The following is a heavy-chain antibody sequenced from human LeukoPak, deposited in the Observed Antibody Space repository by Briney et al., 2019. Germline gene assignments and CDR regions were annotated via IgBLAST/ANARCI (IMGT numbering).Heavy chain of an antibody. D-gene: IGHD2-2*01. CDR1: GYTFTSYY. Sequence: ASVTVSCTASGYTFTSYYMHWVRQAPGQGLEWMGIINPSGGSTSYAQKLQGRVTMTRDMSTSTVYMELSSLRSEDTAVYYCAREWRSSTSCYFDYWGQGTLVTVSS. CDR3: AREWRSSTSCYFDY. CDR2: INPSGGST. V-gene: IGHV1-46*01. J-gene: IGHJ4*02.